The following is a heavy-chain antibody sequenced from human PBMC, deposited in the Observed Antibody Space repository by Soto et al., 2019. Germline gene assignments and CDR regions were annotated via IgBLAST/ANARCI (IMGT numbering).Heavy chain of an antibody. D-gene: IGHD3-3*01. CDR3: ASDFWSGYYTGKDAFDI. CDR2: IYSGGST. J-gene: IGHJ3*02. V-gene: IGHV3-53*04. CDR1: GFTVSSNY. Sequence: GGSLRLSCAAAGFTVSSNYMSWVRQDPGKGLEWVSVIYSGGSTYYADSVKGRFTISRHNSKNTLYLQMNSLRAEDTAVYNCASDFWSGYYTGKDAFDIWGQGTMVTVSS.